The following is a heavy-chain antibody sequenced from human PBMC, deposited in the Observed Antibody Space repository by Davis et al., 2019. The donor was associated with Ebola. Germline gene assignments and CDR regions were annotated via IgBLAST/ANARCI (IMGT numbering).Heavy chain of an antibody. Sequence: GESLKISCAASGFIFRNYVMNWVRQAPGKGLEWVSSLSGNVIYTNYADSVKGRFTISRDNSKNTLYLQLNNLKVDDTAVYYCVKTNWDGDSPGILDSWGQGTLVTVSS. J-gene: IGHJ4*02. CDR1: GFIFRNYV. CDR2: LSGNVIYT. D-gene: IGHD2-8*01. CDR3: VKTNWDGDSPGILDS. V-gene: IGHV3-23*01.